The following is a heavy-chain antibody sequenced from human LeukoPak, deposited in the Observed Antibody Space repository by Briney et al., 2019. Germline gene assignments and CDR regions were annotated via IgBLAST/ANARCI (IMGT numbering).Heavy chain of an antibody. V-gene: IGHV4-38-2*01. CDR1: GYSISSDNY. Sequence: SETLSLTCAVSGYSISSDNYWVWIRQPPGQGLEWTGGIYHSGSTYYNPSLKSRVTMSVDTSKNRISLKLTSVTAADTAVYFCARGTTKGYYYDSSGYYTKWGQGTLVTVSS. CDR2: IYHSGST. J-gene: IGHJ4*02. D-gene: IGHD3-22*01. CDR3: ARGTTKGYYYDSSGYYTK.